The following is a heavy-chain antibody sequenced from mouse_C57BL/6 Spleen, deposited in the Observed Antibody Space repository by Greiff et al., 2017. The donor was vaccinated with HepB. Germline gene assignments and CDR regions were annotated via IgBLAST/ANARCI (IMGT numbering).Heavy chain of an antibody. CDR2: IYPGGGYT. V-gene: IGHV1-63*01. D-gene: IGHD4-1*01. J-gene: IGHJ2*01. CDR1: GYTFTNYW. CDR3: ARSDWYFDY. Sequence: VQRVESGAELVRPGTSVKMSCKASGYTFTNYWIGWAKQRPGHGLEWIGDIYPGGGYTNYNEKFKGKATLTADKSSSTAYMQFSSLTSEDSAIYYCARSDWYFDYWGQGTTLTVSS.